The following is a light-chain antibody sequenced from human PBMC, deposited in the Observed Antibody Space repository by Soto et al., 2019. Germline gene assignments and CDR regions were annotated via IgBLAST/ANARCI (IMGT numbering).Light chain of an antibody. CDR2: KAS. J-gene: IGKJ1*01. V-gene: IGKV1-5*03. CDR1: QSIGRF. CDR3: QQSFRSRT. Sequence: DIQMTQSPSTLSASVGDRVTITCRASQSIGRFLAWYQHQPGKAPKLLIYKASTLESGVPSRFSGSGSGTEFTLTISSLQADDFATFYCQQSFRSRTFGQGTKVDIK.